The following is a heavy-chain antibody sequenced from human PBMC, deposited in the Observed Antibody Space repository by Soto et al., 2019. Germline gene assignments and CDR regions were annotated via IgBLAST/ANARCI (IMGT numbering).Heavy chain of an antibody. J-gene: IGHJ6*02. D-gene: IGHD3-10*01. V-gene: IGHV1-2*04. CDR3: ARDKVRGFSHYYYGLDV. Sequence: ASVKVSCKASGYTFTVYNMHWVRQAPGQGLERMGWINPNSGDTNYAQNFQGWVTMTRATSISTAYMELNRLRSDDTAVYYCARDKVRGFSHYYYGLDVWR. CDR1: GYTFTVYN. CDR2: INPNSGDT.